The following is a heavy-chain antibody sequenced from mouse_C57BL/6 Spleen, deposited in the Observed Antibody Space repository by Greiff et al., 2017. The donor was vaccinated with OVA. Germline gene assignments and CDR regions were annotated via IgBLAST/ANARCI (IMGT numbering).Heavy chain of an antibody. CDR2: ISSGSSTI. CDR1: GFTFSDYG. V-gene: IGHV5-17*01. J-gene: IGHJ2*01. CDR3: ARPGYDYGGVYFDY. Sequence: EVQGVESGGGLVKPGGSLKLSCAASGFTFSDYGMHWVRQAPEKGLEWVAYISSGSSTIYYADTVKGRFTISRDNAKNTLFLQMTSLRSEDTAMYYCARPGYDYGGVYFDYWGQGTTLTVSS. D-gene: IGHD2-4*01.